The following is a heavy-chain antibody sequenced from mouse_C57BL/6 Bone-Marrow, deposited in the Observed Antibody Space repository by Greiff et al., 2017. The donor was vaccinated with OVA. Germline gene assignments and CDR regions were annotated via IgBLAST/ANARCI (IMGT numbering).Heavy chain of an antibody. Sequence: VQLQQSGAELVRPGASVKLSCTASGFNIKDDYMHWVKQRPEQGLEWIGWIDPENGDTEYASKFQGKATITADTSSNTAYLQLSSLTSEDTAVYYCTTNLHPFAYWGQGTLVTVSA. D-gene: IGHD2-1*01. CDR3: TTNLHPFAY. V-gene: IGHV14-4*01. CDR2: IDPENGDT. J-gene: IGHJ3*01. CDR1: GFNIKDDY.